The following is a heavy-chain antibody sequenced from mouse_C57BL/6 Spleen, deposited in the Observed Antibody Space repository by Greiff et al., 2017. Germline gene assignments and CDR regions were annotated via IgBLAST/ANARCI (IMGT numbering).Heavy chain of an antibody. D-gene: IGHD2-2*01. Sequence: QVQLKESGPELVKPGASVKISCKASGYTFTDYYINWVKQRPGQGLEWIGWIYPGSGNTKYNEKFKGKATLTVDTSSSTAYMQLSSLTSEDSAVYFCARGLMGLRREGYYFDYWGQGTTLTVSS. J-gene: IGHJ2*01. CDR2: IYPGSGNT. CDR3: ARGLMGLRREGYYFDY. V-gene: IGHV1-84*01. CDR1: GYTFTDYY.